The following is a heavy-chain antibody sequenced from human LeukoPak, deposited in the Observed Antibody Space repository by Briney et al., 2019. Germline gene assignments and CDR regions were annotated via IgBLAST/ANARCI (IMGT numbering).Heavy chain of an antibody. CDR3: ARDPGGSYYRYFDY. V-gene: IGHV4-59*01. J-gene: IGHJ4*02. CDR2: IYYSGST. Sequence: SETLSLTCTVSGVSISSYYWSWIRQPPGKGLEWLGYIYYSGSTNYNPSLKSRVTISVDTSKNQFSLKLSSVTAADTAVYYCARDPGGSYYRYFDYWGQGTLVTVSS. D-gene: IGHD1-26*01. CDR1: GVSISSYY.